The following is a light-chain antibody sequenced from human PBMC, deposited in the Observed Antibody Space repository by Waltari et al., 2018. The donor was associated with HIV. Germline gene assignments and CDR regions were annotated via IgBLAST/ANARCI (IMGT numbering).Light chain of an antibody. V-gene: IGLV2-23*02. J-gene: IGLJ2*01. CDR1: SSDVGSYNL. Sequence: QSALTQPASVSGSPGQSITISCTGTSSDVGSYNLVSWYQQHPGKAPKLMIYEVSKRPSGVSNLFSCSKSGNTASLTISGLQAEDEADYYCCSYAGSSSVVFGGGTKLTVL. CDR3: CSYAGSSSVV. CDR2: EVS.